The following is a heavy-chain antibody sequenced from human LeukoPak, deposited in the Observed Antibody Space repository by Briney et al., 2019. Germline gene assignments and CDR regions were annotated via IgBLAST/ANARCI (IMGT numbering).Heavy chain of an antibody. CDR3: ARVKLSRSSGYSTNWFDP. D-gene: IGHD6-13*01. Sequence: ASVKVSCKASGYAFTSYYMHWVRQAPGQGLEWMGIINPSGGSTSYAQKFQGRVTMTRDTSTSTVYMELSSLRSEDTAVCYCARVKLSRSSGYSTNWFDPWGQGTLVTVSS. CDR2: INPSGGST. CDR1: GYAFTSYY. J-gene: IGHJ5*02. V-gene: IGHV1-46*01.